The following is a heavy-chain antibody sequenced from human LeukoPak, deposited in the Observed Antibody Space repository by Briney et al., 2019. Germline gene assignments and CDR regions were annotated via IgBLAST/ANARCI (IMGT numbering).Heavy chain of an antibody. CDR3: AKAPSGYSSGWFDY. Sequence: GGSLRLSCAASKFTFSDFAMSWVRQAPGKGLEWVSAISGSGGSTYYADSVKGRFTISRDNSKNTLYLQMNSLRAEDTAVYYCAKAPSGYSSGWFDYWGQGTLVTVSS. V-gene: IGHV3-23*01. J-gene: IGHJ4*02. CDR2: ISGSGGST. D-gene: IGHD6-19*01. CDR1: KFTFSDFA.